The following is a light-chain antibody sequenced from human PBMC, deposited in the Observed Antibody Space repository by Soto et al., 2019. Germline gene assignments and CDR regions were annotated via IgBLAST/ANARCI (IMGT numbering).Light chain of an antibody. J-gene: IGLJ1*01. V-gene: IGLV2-14*01. Sequence: QSALTQPASVSGSPGQSITISCTGTSSDVAGYNYVSWYQQHPGKAPKLMIYDVSNRPSGVSNRFSSSKSGNTASLTISGLQAEDEADYYCSSYTSSSTLVVFGTGTKLTVL. CDR3: SSYTSSSTLVV. CDR1: SSDVAGYNY. CDR2: DVS.